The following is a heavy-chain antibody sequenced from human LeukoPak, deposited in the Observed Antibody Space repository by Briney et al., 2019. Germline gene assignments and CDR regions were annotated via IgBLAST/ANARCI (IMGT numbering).Heavy chain of an antibody. CDR2: ISGSGGST. D-gene: IGHD6-19*01. Sequence: GGSLRLSCAASGFTFSSYAMSWVRQAPGKGLEWVSAISGSGGSTYYADSVKGRFTISRDNSKNTLYLQMNSLRAEDTAVYYCAKDSPGGQWLVFYYYYGMDDWGQGTTVTVSS. J-gene: IGHJ6*02. V-gene: IGHV3-23*01. CDR1: GFTFSSYA. CDR3: AKDSPGGQWLVFYYYYGMDD.